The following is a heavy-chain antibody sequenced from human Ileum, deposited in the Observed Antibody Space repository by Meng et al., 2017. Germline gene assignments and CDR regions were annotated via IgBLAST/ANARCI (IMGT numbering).Heavy chain of an antibody. CDR1: GFTFSSHW. CDR2: INTDGSYK. CDR3: LSWGSRNY. J-gene: IGHJ4*02. D-gene: IGHD3-16*01. V-gene: IGHV3-7*01. Sequence: GESLKISCAASGFTFSSHWMNWVRQAPGKGLEWVANINTDGSYKRTVDSVRGRFTISRDNANNSMYLQMNSLSVEDSAVYYCLSWGSRNYWGQGTLVTVSS.